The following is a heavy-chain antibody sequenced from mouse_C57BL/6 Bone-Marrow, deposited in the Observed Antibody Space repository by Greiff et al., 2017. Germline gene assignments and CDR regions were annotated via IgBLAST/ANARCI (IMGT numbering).Heavy chain of an antibody. CDR1: GYTFTSYW. CDR2: IYPGSGST. V-gene: IGHV1-55*01. D-gene: IGHD4-1*01. J-gene: IGHJ2*01. CDR3: ARWPWGFDY. Sequence: QVQLQQPGAELVKPGASVKMSCKASGYTFTSYWITWVKQRPGQGLEWIGDIYPGSGSTNYNEKFKSKATLTVATSSSTAYMQLSSLTSEDSAVYYCARWPWGFDYWGQGTTLTVSS.